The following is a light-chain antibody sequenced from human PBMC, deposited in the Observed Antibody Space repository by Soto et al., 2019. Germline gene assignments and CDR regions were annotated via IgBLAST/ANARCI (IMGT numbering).Light chain of an antibody. CDR3: CSFTSSNTHV. CDR2: EVS. J-gene: IGLJ1*01. Sequence: QSALTQPASVSGSPGQSITISCTGTSSDVGGYNYVSWYQQHPGKVPKLILFEVSKRPSGVSGRFSGSKSGNTASLTISGLQAEDEADYYCCSFTSSNTHVFGTGTKLTVL. V-gene: IGLV2-14*01. CDR1: SSDVGGYNY.